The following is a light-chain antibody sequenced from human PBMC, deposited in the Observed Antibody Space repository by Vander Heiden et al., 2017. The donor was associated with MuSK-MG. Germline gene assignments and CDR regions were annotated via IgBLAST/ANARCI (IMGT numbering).Light chain of an antibody. CDR3: SSYSTASSLL. Sequence: QPALPHPASVSGAPGQSVTCPCSGGLSDPADYKDVSWYQQRPGEAPQLLIYDVRWRTSGVPTRFSGSKSGNTASLIIFGLRSEDEATYYCSSYSTASSLLFGGGTKLTVL. CDR1: LSDPADYKD. J-gene: IGLJ2*01. CDR2: DVR. V-gene: IGLV2-14*01.